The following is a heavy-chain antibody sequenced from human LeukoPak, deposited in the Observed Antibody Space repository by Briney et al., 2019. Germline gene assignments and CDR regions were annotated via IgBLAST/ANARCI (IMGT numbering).Heavy chain of an antibody. Sequence: ASVTVSCKASGYTFTGYYMHWVRQAPGQGLEWMGWINPNSGGTNYAQKFQGRVTMTRDTSISTAYMELSRLRSDDTAVYYCARDRITMVRGVIMGNWFDPWGQGTLVTVSS. J-gene: IGHJ5*02. CDR2: INPNSGGT. CDR1: GYTFTGYY. V-gene: IGHV1-2*02. D-gene: IGHD3-10*01. CDR3: ARDRITMVRGVIMGNWFDP.